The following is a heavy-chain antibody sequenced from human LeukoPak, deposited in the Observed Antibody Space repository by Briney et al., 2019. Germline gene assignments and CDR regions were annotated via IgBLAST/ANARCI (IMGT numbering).Heavy chain of an antibody. Sequence: SETLSLTCTVSGYSISSGYYWGWIRQPPGKGLEWIGSIYHSGSTYYNPSLKSRVTISVDTSTNQFSLKLRSVTAADTAVYYCARGRYGDYVGEDGFDIWGQGTMVTVSS. CDR2: IYHSGST. J-gene: IGHJ3*02. CDR1: GYSISSGYY. CDR3: ARGRYGDYVGEDGFDI. V-gene: IGHV4-38-2*02. D-gene: IGHD4-17*01.